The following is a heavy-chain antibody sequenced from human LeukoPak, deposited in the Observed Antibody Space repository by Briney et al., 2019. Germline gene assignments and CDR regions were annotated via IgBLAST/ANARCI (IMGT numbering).Heavy chain of an antibody. CDR2: IFPGDSDI. D-gene: IGHD2-8*01. CDR1: GYNFSNSW. V-gene: IGHV5-51*01. J-gene: IGHJ4*02. CDR3: ARQGVPSVLIVFDY. Sequence: GESLKISCKGSGYNFSNSWIGWVRQVPGKGLEWMGIIFPGDSDIRYNPSFQGQVTISADKSIDTAYLQWNSLKASDTAMHYCARQGVPSVLIVFDYWGQGTLVTVSS.